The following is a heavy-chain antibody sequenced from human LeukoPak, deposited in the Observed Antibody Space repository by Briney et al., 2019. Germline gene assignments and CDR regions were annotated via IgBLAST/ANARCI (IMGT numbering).Heavy chain of an antibody. Sequence: GGSLRLSCTASGFPFIEYSMNWVRQVPGKGLEWISYIGIDSGNTKYADPVRGRFTISADKARNLLYLQMNSLRVEDTAVYYCARDHNYAFDNWGQGTLVSVAS. V-gene: IGHV3-48*01. D-gene: IGHD1-1*01. CDR1: GFPFIEYS. CDR2: IGIDSGNT. J-gene: IGHJ4*02. CDR3: ARDHNYAFDN.